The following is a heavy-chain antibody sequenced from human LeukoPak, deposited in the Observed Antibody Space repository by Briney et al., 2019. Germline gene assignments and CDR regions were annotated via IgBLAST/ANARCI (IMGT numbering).Heavy chain of an antibody. CDR1: GFIFSSYG. V-gene: IGHV3-23*01. D-gene: IGHD1-1*01. Sequence: GGSLDLSCAASGFIFSSYGRSGVRRAPGKGLEGVSVMSYNGGSTYYADSVKGRFTISRDNSKNTLYLQMNSLRAEDTAVYYCAKDVTGSQYYFDYWGQGTLVTVSS. J-gene: IGHJ4*02. CDR2: MSYNGGST. CDR3: AKDVTGSQYYFDY.